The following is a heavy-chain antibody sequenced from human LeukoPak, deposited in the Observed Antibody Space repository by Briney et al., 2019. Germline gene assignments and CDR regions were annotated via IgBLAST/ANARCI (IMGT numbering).Heavy chain of an antibody. V-gene: IGHV4-59*12. D-gene: IGHD4-17*01. Sequence: SETLSLTCTVSGGSISSYYWSWIRRPPGKGLEWIGYIYYSGSTNYNPSLKSRVTISVDTSKNQFSLKLSSVTAADTAVYYCARVSGDYGDYGYRFDYWGQGTLVTVSS. CDR3: ARVSGDYGDYGYRFDY. CDR2: IYYSGST. CDR1: GGSISSYY. J-gene: IGHJ4*02.